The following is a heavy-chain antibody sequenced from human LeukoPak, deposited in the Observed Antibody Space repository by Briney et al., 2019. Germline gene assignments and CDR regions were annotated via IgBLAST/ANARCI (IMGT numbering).Heavy chain of an antibody. CDR3: ARDGRQWVPLNWFDP. V-gene: IGHV1-18*04. CDR2: ISAYNGNT. CDR1: GYTFNTYG. D-gene: IGHD6-19*01. Sequence: GASVKVSCKASGYTFNTYGINWVRQAPGQGLEWMGWISAYNGNTNYAQNFQGRITLTTDTSTSTAYMELTSLRFDDTAVCYCARDGRQWVPLNWFDPWGQGTLVIVSS. J-gene: IGHJ5*02.